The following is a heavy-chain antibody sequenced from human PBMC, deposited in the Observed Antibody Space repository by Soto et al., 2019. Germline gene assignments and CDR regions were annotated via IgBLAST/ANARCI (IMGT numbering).Heavy chain of an antibody. CDR2: ISAYNGNT. V-gene: IGHV1-18*04. CDR3: AREDIVVVPAAMMRGLPYYGMDV. J-gene: IGHJ6*02. D-gene: IGHD2-2*01. Sequence: ASVKVSCKASGYTFTSYGISWVRQAPGQGLEWMGWISAYNGNTNYAQKLQGRVTMTTDTSTSTAYMELRSLRSDDTAVYYCAREDIVVVPAAMMRGLPYYGMDVWGQGTTVTVSS. CDR1: GYTFTSYG.